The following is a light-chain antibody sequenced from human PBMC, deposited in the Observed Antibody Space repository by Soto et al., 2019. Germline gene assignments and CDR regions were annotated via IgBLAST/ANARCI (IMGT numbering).Light chain of an antibody. CDR2: DVS. Sequence: QSVLTQPRSVSGSPGQSVTISCTGTSSDVGGYNFVSWYRQHPGKAPKLIIYDVSKRPSGVPDRFSGSKSGNTASLTISGLQAEDEADYHCFSYAGSYTLWVFGGGTKLTVL. V-gene: IGLV2-11*01. CDR3: FSYAGSYTLWV. J-gene: IGLJ3*02. CDR1: SSDVGGYNF.